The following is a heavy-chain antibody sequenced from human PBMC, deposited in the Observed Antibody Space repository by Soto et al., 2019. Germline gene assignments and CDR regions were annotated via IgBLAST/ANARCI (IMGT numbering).Heavy chain of an antibody. CDR3: VRGVAYGFDI. CDR1: GFTFSHYP. CDR2: IYSDGSDI. J-gene: IGHJ3*02. Sequence: EVQLVESGGGLVQPGGSLRLSCAASGFTFSHYPLHWVRQAPGKGLVWVSRIYSDGSDIGYADSVKGRFTISRDNAKNTLYLQMNSLRADDTAVYYCVRGVAYGFDIWGQGTMVSVSS. V-gene: IGHV3-74*01. D-gene: IGHD3-3*01.